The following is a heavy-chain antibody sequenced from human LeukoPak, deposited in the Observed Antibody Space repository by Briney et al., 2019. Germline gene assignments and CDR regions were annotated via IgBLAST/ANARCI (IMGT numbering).Heavy chain of an antibody. V-gene: IGHV3-30-3*01. D-gene: IGHD3-22*01. Sequence: GGSLRLSCAASGFTFSTYAMHWFRQPPGKGLEWLAVISYDGSNKYYADSVKGRFTISRDNSKNTLYLQMNSLRAEDTAVYYCARDSYNYDSSGIDYWGQGTLVTVSS. CDR1: GFTFSTYA. CDR2: ISYDGSNK. CDR3: ARDSYNYDSSGIDY. J-gene: IGHJ4*02.